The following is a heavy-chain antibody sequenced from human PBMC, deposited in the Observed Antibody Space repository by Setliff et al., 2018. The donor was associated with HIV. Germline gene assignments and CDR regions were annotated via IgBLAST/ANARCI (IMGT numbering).Heavy chain of an antibody. CDR2: INPNSGGT. V-gene: IGHV1-18*01. CDR1: GYTFTNYG. CDR3: GTVRIAVPDDFDF. J-gene: IGHJ4*02. D-gene: IGHD6-19*01. Sequence: ASVKVSCKASGYTFTNYGVTWVRQAHGQGLEWMGWINPNSGGTNYEQRFRGRISLTVDKSTGTAYMELNRLRSEDTAVYYCGTVRIAVPDDFDFWGQGTLVTSPQ.